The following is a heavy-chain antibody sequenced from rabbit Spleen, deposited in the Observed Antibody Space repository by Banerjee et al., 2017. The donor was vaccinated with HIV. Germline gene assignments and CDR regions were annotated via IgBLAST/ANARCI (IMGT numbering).Heavy chain of an antibody. CDR1: GFSFSDRDV. CDR2: INTATGKA. J-gene: IGHJ3*01. D-gene: IGHD7-1*01. Sequence: QEQLEESGGGLVKPEGSLTLTCKASGFSFSDRDVMCWVRQAPGKGLEWIACINTATGKAVYASWAKGRFTISKTSSTTVTLQMTSLTAADTATYFCARNDAGYPGYGCAIDLWGQGTLVTVS. V-gene: IGHV1S45*01. CDR3: ARNDAGYPGYGCAIDL.